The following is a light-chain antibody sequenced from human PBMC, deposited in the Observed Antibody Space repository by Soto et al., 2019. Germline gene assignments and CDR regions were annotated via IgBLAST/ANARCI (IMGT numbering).Light chain of an antibody. CDR1: KNDIGVYDF. Sequence: QSALTQPPSAPGSPGQSVTISCTGTKNDIGVYDFVSWYQHHPGKAPRLIIYEVVQRPSGVPDRFSGSKSGNTASLTVSGLQAAAEADYFCKSYAGSNTYVFGSGTKLTVL. V-gene: IGLV2-8*01. CDR2: EVV. CDR3: KSYAGSNTYV. J-gene: IGLJ1*01.